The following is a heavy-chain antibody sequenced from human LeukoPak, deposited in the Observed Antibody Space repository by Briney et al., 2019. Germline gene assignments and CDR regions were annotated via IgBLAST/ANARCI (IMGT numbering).Heavy chain of an antibody. V-gene: IGHV3-23*01. CDR3: AKSRSGWYLFDY. D-gene: IGHD6-19*01. CDR1: GFTFSSYA. Sequence: GGSLRLSCAASGFTFSSYAMSWVRQAPGKGLEWVSAISGSGASTYYADPVKGRFTISRDNSKNTLYLQMNSLRAEDTAVYHRAKSRSGWYLFDYWGQGTLVTVSS. CDR2: ISGSGAST. J-gene: IGHJ4*02.